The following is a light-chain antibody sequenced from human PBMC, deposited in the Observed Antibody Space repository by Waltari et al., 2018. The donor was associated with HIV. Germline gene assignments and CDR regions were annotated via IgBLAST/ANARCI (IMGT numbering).Light chain of an antibody. CDR2: AAS. CDR3: QQANSFPPLT. V-gene: IGKV1D-12*01. Sequence: DIQLTQPPPSVSASVGARVTITCRASQGISRWLAWYQQKPGQAPKLLIYAASSLQSGVPSRFSGSGSGTDFTLTISSLQPEDFATYFCQQANSFPPLTFGGGTKVEIK. CDR1: QGISRW. J-gene: IGKJ4*01.